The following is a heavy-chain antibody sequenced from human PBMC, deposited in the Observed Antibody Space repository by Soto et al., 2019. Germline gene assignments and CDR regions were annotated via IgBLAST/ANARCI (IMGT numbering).Heavy chain of an antibody. Sequence: PGGSLRLSCAASGFTFSSYAMSWVRRAPRKGLEWVSAISGSGGTTYYADSVKGRFTISRDNSKNTLYLQVNSLRAEDTAVYYCAKRGSSWSPFDYWGQGTQVTVSS. V-gene: IGHV3-23*01. CDR3: AKRGSSWSPFDY. CDR2: ISGSGGTT. CDR1: GFTFSSYA. D-gene: IGHD6-13*01. J-gene: IGHJ4*02.